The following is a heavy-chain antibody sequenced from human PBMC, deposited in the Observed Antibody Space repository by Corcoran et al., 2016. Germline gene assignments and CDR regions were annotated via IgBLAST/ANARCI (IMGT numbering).Heavy chain of an antibody. V-gene: IGHV1-46*01. CDR1: GYTFTSYY. CDR3: ARVSGGGNYYDSSGFSLAN. J-gene: IGHJ4*02. CDR2: INPSGGST. D-gene: IGHD3-22*01. Sequence: QVQLVQSGAEVKKPGASVKVSCKASGYTFTSYYMHWVRQALGQGLEWMGIINPSGGSTSYAQKFQGRVTMTRDTSTSTVYMELSSLRSEDTAVYCWARVSGGGNYYDSSGFSLANWGQGTLVTVSS.